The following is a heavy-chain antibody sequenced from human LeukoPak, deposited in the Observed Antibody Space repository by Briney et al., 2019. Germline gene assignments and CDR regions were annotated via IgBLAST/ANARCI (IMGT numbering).Heavy chain of an antibody. CDR1: GFTFSSYA. Sequence: PGGSLRLSCAASGFTFSSYAMSWVRQAPGKGLEWVSAISGSGGSTYYADSVKGRFTISRDNSKNTLYLQMNSLRAEDTAVYYCAKAIVVVPAAMYYFQHWGQGTLVTVSS. V-gene: IGHV3-23*01. D-gene: IGHD2-2*01. CDR3: AKAIVVVPAAMYYFQH. CDR2: ISGSGGST. J-gene: IGHJ1*01.